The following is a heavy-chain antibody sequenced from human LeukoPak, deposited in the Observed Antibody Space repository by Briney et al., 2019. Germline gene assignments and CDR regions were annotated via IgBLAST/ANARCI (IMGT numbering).Heavy chain of an antibody. D-gene: IGHD3-22*01. CDR3: TTDHDSSGYVFDY. V-gene: IGHV3-33*01. Sequence: PGGSLRLSCAASGFTFSSYGMHWVRQAPGKGLEWVAVIWYDGSNKYYADSVKGRFTISRDNSRNTLYLQMNSLRAEDTAVYYCTTDHDSSGYVFDYWGQGTLVTVSS. CDR1: GFTFSSYG. J-gene: IGHJ4*02. CDR2: IWYDGSNK.